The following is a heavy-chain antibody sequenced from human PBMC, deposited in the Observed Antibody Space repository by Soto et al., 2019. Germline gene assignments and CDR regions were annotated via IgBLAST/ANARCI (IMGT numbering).Heavy chain of an antibody. CDR2: INAGNGNT. D-gene: IGHD6-19*01. CDR3: ASHWGSGSGWNVWYFDY. Sequence: VASVKVSCKASGYTFTSYAMHWVRQAPGQRLEWMGWINAGNGNTKYSQKFQGRVTITRDTSASTAYMELSSLRSEDTAVYYCASHWGSGSGWNVWYFDYWGQGTLVTVSS. V-gene: IGHV1-3*01. J-gene: IGHJ4*02. CDR1: GYTFTSYA.